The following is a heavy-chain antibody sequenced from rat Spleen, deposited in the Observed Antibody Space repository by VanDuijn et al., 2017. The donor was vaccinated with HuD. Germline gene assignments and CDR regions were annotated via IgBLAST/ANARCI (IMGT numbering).Heavy chain of an antibody. V-gene: IGHV5S10*01. Sequence: EVQLVESGGGLVQPGRSLKLSCAASGFTFSDYNMAWVRQAPKKGLEWVATIIYDGSRTYYRDSVKGRFTISRDNAKSTLYLQMDSLRSEDTATYYCATRGWLWGFDYWGQGVMVTVSS. J-gene: IGHJ2*01. CDR2: IIYDGSRT. CDR1: GFTFSDYN. D-gene: IGHD1-12*03. CDR3: ATRGWLWGFDY.